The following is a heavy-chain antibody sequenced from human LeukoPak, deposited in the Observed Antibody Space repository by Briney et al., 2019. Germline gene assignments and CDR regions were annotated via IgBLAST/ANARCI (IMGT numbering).Heavy chain of an antibody. V-gene: IGHV4-4*07. CDR1: GGSISSYY. J-gene: IGHJ5*02. Sequence: PSETLSLTCTVSGGSISSYYWSWIRQPAGNGLEWIGRIYTSGSTNYIPSLKSRFTMSVDTYKKQFSLKLSSVTAADTAVYYCAREITMVRGSLYWFDRWGQGTLVTVSS. CDR2: IYTSGST. D-gene: IGHD3-10*01. CDR3: AREITMVRGSLYWFDR.